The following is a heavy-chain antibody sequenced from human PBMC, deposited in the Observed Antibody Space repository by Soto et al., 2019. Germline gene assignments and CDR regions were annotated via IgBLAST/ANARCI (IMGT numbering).Heavy chain of an antibody. V-gene: IGHV1-2*06. D-gene: IGHD1-26*01. J-gene: IGHJ5*02. Sequence: ASLKVSWKASGYTFIGYYIHWLRQSPGQGLEWMGRINPRSGDTTYAQKFQGRLTMTRDTSISTAYMELSSLRSDDTAVYYCGRDGVGATPLGWFDPWGQGSLVTVSS. CDR1: GYTFIGYY. CDR3: GRDGVGATPLGWFDP. CDR2: INPRSGDT.